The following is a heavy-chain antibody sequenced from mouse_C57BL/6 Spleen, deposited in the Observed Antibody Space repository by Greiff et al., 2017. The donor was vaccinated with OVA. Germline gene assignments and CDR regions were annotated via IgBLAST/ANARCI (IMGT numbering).Heavy chain of an antibody. CDR1: GFTFSDYG. J-gene: IGHJ2*01. CDR3: ARGELGRIDY. CDR2: ISSGSSTI. Sequence: EVHLVESGGGLVKPGGSLKLSCAASGFTFSDYGMHWVRQAPEKGLEWVAYISSGSSTIYYADTVKGRFTISRDNAKNTLFLQMTSLRSEDTAMYYCARGELGRIDYWGQGTTLTVSS. V-gene: IGHV5-17*01. D-gene: IGHD4-1*01.